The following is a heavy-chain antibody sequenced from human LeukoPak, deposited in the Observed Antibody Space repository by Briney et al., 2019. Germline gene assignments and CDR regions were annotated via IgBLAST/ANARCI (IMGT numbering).Heavy chain of an antibody. J-gene: IGHJ6*02. CDR1: GGTFSSYA. CDR3: ARRPIVVVTEAPNYYYYGMDV. D-gene: IGHD2-21*02. Sequence: SVKVSCKASGGTFSSYAISWVRQAPGQGLEWMGRIIPILGIANYAQKFQGRVTITADKSTSTAYMELSSLRSEDTAVYYCARRPIVVVTEAPNYYYYGMDVWGQGTTVTVSS. V-gene: IGHV1-69*04. CDR2: IIPILGIA.